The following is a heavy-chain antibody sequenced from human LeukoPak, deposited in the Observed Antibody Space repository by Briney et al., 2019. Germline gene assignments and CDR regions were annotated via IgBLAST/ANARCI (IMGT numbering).Heavy chain of an antibody. CDR1: GFTFSSYG. Sequence: GGSLRLSCAASGFTFSSYGMHWVRQAPGKGLEWVAVISYDGSNKYYADSVKGRFTISRDNSKNTLYLQMNSLRAEDTAVYYCANEGYYYDSSGYNYYYGMDVWGQGTTVTVSS. V-gene: IGHV3-30*18. CDR3: ANEGYYYDSSGYNYYYGMDV. J-gene: IGHJ6*02. CDR2: ISYDGSNK. D-gene: IGHD3-22*01.